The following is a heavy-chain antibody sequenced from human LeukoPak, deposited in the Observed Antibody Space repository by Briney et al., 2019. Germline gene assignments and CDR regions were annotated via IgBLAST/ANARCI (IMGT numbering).Heavy chain of an antibody. CDR1: GGSISSSNYY. CDR2: IHSSGST. D-gene: IGHD3-22*01. J-gene: IGHJ4*02. CDR3: AYYDTFPDN. Sequence: SETLSLTCKVSGGSISSSNYYWGWIRQPPGKGLEWIGSIHSSGSTYYNPSLKSRITISVDTSESQFLLKLSSVIAADTAVYYCAYYDTFPDNWGQGTLVTVSS. V-gene: IGHV4-39*01.